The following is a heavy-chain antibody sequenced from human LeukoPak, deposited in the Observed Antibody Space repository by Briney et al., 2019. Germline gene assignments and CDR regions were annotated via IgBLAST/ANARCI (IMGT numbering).Heavy chain of an antibody. V-gene: IGHV3-48*01. CDR2: ISSSSSTI. CDR3: AREEVATIIDY. D-gene: IGHD5-12*01. J-gene: IGHJ4*02. CDR1: GFTFSSYS. Sequence: GGSLRPSCAASGFTFSSYSMNCVRQTPGKGLEWVSYISSSSSTIYYADSVKGRFTISRDNAKNSLYLQMNSRRAEDTAVYYCAREEVATIIDYWGQGTLVTVSS.